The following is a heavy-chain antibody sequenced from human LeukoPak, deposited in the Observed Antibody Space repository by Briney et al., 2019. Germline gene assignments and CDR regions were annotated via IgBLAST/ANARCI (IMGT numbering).Heavy chain of an antibody. CDR2: IYNSGGT. V-gene: IGHV4-59*01. J-gene: IGHJ4*02. Sequence: PSETLSLTCTVSGGSISSYYWNWIRQPPGKGLEWIGYIYNSGGTNNNPSLKSRVTISVDTSKKQFSLKLSSVTAADTAVYYCARETPYGSGSYPFDYWGQGILVTVSS. D-gene: IGHD3-10*01. CDR3: ARETPYGSGSYPFDY. CDR1: GGSISSYY.